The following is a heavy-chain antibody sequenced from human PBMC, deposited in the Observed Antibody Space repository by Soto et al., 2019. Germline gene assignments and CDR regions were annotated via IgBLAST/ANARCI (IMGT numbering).Heavy chain of an antibody. J-gene: IGHJ4*02. CDR1: GFTFSTYG. D-gene: IGHD3-10*01. V-gene: IGHV3-33*01. Sequence: QVQLVESGGGVVRPGRSLRLSCVASGFTFSTYGMHWVRQAPGKGLERVALIWYDGSNKYYADAVKGRSIISRDNSKNTVDLQMSSLRAEDTAVYYCARDRFGGLSVGGIGDQWGQGTLVTVSS. CDR3: ARDRFGGLSVGGIGDQ. CDR2: IWYDGSNK.